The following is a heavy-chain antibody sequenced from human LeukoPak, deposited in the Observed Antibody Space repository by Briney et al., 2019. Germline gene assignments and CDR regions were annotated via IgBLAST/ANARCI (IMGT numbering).Heavy chain of an antibody. CDR2: ISGDGGST. J-gene: IGHJ1*01. CDR3: AKDWQYYYDSSGYLQH. CDR1: GFTFDDYA. V-gene: IGHV3-43*02. D-gene: IGHD3-22*01. Sequence: GGSLRLSCAASGFTFDDYAMHWVRQAPGKGPEWVSLISGDGGSTYYADSVKGRFTISRDNSKNSLYLQMNSLRTEDTALYYCAKDWQYYYDSSGYLQHWGQGTLVTVSS.